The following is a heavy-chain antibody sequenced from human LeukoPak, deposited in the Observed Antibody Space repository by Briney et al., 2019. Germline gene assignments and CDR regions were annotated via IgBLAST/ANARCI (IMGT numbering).Heavy chain of an antibody. V-gene: IGHV3-21*01. J-gene: IGHJ4*02. D-gene: IGHD5-12*01. CDR3: ARDSGYSGLPLGY. CDR1: GFTFSSYI. Sequence: PGGSLRLSCAASGFTFSSYIMNWVRQAPGKGLEWVSSISSSSSYIYYADSAKGRFTISRDNSKNTLYLQMNSLRAEDTAVYYCARDSGYSGLPLGYWGQGTLVTVSS. CDR2: ISSSSSYI.